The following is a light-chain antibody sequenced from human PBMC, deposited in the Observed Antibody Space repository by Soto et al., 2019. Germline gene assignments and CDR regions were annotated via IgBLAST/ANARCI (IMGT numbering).Light chain of an antibody. Sequence: DIVMTQSPDSLAVSLGERATINYKSSQNVLYSANNKNYLAWYQQRPGQPPKLLIYWASTRESGVPDRFSGSGSGTDFTLTISSLQAEDVAVYYCHQYYITPRTFGQGTKVDIK. CDR2: WAS. CDR3: HQYYITPRT. V-gene: IGKV4-1*01. J-gene: IGKJ1*01. CDR1: QNVLYSANNKNY.